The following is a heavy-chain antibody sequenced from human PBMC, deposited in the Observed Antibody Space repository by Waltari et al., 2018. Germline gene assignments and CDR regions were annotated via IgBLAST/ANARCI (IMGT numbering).Heavy chain of an antibody. CDR1: GFDFEFNG. V-gene: IGHV3-20*04. J-gene: IGHJ5*01. Sequence: EAHLVESGGRETRPGGSLRLSCVGSGFDFEFNGMSWVRQGPGKGLEWVGSISYNGGKTYYAESVEGRFSISRDNAESSLYLQMNSLRVEDTALYYCAKEGGYSYYNNYFDSWGQGTRVTVSS. CDR3: AKEGGYSYYNNYFDS. D-gene: IGHD3-10*01. CDR2: ISYNGGKT.